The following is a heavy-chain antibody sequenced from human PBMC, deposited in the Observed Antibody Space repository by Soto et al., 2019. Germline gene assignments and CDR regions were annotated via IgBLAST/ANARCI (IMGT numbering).Heavy chain of an antibody. D-gene: IGHD4-17*01. CDR1: GYTFTSYG. CDR2: ISAYNGNT. CDR3: ARTCSWSVTTLCYFDY. V-gene: IGHV1-18*01. Sequence: ASVKVSCKASGYTFTSYGISWVRQAPGQGLEWMGWISAYNGNTNYAQKLQGRVTMTTDTSTSTAYMELRSLRSDDTAVYCCARTCSWSVTTLCYFDYWGQGTLVTVSS. J-gene: IGHJ4*02.